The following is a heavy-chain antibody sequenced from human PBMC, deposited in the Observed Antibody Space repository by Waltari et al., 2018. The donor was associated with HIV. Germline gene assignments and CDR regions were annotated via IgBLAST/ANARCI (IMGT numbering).Heavy chain of an antibody. D-gene: IGHD1-26*01. Sequence: QVQLQESGPGLVKPSQTLSLTCTVSGGSISSGSYYWSWIRQPAGKGLEWIGRIYTSGGTNYNPSLKSRVTISVDTSKNQFSLKLSSVTAADTAVYYCAREIVGATSRHDYWGQGTLVTVSS. CDR2: IYTSGGT. CDR1: GGSISSGSYY. V-gene: IGHV4-61*02. J-gene: IGHJ4*02. CDR3: AREIVGATSRHDY.